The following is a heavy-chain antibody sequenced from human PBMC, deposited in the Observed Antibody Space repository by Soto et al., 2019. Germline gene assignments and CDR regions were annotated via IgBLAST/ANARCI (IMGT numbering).Heavy chain of an antibody. Sequence: EVQLLESGGGLVQPGGSLRLSCVGSGFFFSSYTMTWVRQAPGKGLEWVSSFSATSENTYYADSVRGRSTISRDNSKNTLFLQMNSLTAEDTAMDYWAKARDQQWVRLPFDYWGQGILVIVSS. J-gene: IGHJ4*02. V-gene: IGHV3-23*01. CDR3: AKARDQQWVRLPFDY. CDR2: FSATSENT. CDR1: GFFFSSYT. D-gene: IGHD6-19*01.